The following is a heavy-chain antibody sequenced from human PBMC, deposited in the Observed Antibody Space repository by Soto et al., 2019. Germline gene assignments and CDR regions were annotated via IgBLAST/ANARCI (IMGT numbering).Heavy chain of an antibody. CDR2: IYPGDSDT. V-gene: IGHV5-51*01. Sequence: GESLKISCKGSGYSFTSYWIGWVRQMPGKGLEWMGIIYPGDSDTRYSPSFQGQVTISADKSISTAYLQWSSLKASDTAMYYCARRLGRGGLSAAGSLMPDYWGQGTLVTVSS. D-gene: IGHD6-13*01. CDR3: ARRLGRGGLSAAGSLMPDY. J-gene: IGHJ4*02. CDR1: GYSFTSYW.